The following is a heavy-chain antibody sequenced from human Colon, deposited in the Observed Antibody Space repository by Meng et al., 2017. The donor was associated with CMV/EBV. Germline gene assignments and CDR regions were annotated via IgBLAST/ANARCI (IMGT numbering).Heavy chain of an antibody. CDR2: VNPYNGYA. D-gene: IGHD2-8*01. CDR1: GYTLTDLY. CDR3: ARSGTYCTNTACYPFDS. V-gene: IGHV1-2*02. Sequence: ASVKVSCKASGYTLTDLYLHWVRQAPGQGLEWVGWVNPYNGYAEYAQRFQGRVTMTSDTSISTAYMELNSLRSDDTAVYYCARSGTYCTNTACYPFDSWGQGTLVTVSS. J-gene: IGHJ4*02.